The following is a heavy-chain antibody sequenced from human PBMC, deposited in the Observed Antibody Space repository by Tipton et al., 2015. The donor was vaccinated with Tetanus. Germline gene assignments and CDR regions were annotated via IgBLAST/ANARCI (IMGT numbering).Heavy chain of an antibody. Sequence: TLSLTCTVSGGSISSSSYYWGWIRQPPGKGLEWIGSIYYSGSTYYNPSLKSRVTISVDTSKNQFSLKLSSVTAADTAVYYCARAENDFWSGYYTGYGMDVWGQGTTVTVSS. CDR3: ARAENDFWSGYYTGYGMDV. D-gene: IGHD3-3*01. V-gene: IGHV4-39*07. CDR1: GGSISSSSYY. J-gene: IGHJ6*02. CDR2: IYYSGST.